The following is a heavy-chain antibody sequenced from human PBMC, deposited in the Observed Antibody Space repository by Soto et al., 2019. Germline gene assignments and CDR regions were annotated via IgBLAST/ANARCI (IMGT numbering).Heavy chain of an antibody. J-gene: IGHJ4*02. Sequence: ASVKVSCKASGFTFTSSAVQWVRQARGQRLEWIGWIDAGNGNTKYAQKFQGRVTITRDTSASTAYMELSSLRSEDTAVYYCARGSGYYYWDDYWGQGTLVTVSS. D-gene: IGHD3-22*01. CDR3: ARGSGYYYWDDY. V-gene: IGHV1-3*01. CDR2: IDAGNGNT. CDR1: GFTFTSSA.